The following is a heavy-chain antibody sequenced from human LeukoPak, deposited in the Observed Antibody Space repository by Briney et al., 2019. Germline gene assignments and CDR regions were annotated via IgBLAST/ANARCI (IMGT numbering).Heavy chain of an antibody. J-gene: IGHJ4*02. CDR1: GFTFSTYW. D-gene: IGHD5-24*01. V-gene: IGHV3-7*01. CDR2: IKQDGSEK. CDR3: SRWVSQYYFDY. Sequence: GGSLRLSCAASGFTFSTYWMSWVRQAPGKGLEWVANIKQDGSEKHYVDSVKGRFSISRDNAKSSVYLQMDSLRVDDTAVYYCSRWVSQYYFDYWGQGALVSVSS.